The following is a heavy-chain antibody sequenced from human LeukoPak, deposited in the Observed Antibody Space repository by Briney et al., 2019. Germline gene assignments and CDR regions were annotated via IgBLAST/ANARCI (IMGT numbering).Heavy chain of an antibody. Sequence: PGGSLRLSCAASGFIFSGYAMHWSRQAPGKGLEWVAVISNDENNKNHADSAKGRFTISRDNAKNTLYLQMNSLRAEDTAVYFCARAPNSAWHNFDYWGQGTLVTVSS. CDR1: GFIFSGYA. J-gene: IGHJ4*02. CDR3: ARAPNSAWHNFDY. V-gene: IGHV3-30*04. CDR2: ISNDENNK. D-gene: IGHD6-19*01.